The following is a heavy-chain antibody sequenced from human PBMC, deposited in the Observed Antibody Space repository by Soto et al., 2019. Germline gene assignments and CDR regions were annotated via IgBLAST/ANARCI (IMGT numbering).Heavy chain of an antibody. CDR3: ARLGQGFFDY. Sequence: QVQLVQSGAEVKKPGSSVKVSCKASGGTFSSYAISWVRQAPGQGLEWMGSIIPAVGTADYAQKFQGRVTXXXXXXXXXAYMEVSSLTSEDTAVYYCARLGQGFFDYWGQGTLVTVSS. CDR1: GGTFSSYA. D-gene: IGHD7-27*01. V-gene: IGHV1-69*18. CDR2: IIPAVGTA. J-gene: IGHJ4*02.